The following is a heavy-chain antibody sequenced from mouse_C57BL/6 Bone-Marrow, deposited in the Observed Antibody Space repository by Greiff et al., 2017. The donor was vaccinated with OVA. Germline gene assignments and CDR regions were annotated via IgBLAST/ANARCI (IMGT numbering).Heavy chain of an antibody. Sequence: LLESGAELARPGASVKLSCKASGYTFTSYGISWVKQRTGQGLEWIGEIYPRSGNTYYNEKFKGKATLTADKSSSTAYMELRSLTSEDSAVYGCAREDYGSSYDWYFDVWGTGTTVTVSS. V-gene: IGHV1-81*01. CDR2: IYPRSGNT. J-gene: IGHJ1*03. CDR1: GYTFTSYG. D-gene: IGHD1-1*01. CDR3: AREDYGSSYDWYFDV.